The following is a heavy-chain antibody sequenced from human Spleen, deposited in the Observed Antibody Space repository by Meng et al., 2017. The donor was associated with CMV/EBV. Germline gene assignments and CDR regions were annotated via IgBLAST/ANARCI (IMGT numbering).Heavy chain of an antibody. CDR2: ISPSIGST. CDR3: ARGTGIFDY. Sequence: VSCRDSGYAFPRHGISWVRQAPGQGLEWMRWISPSIGSTNYAQKLEGRVTMTTDRSTTTAYLELRSLRYDDTAVYFCARGTGIFDYWGQGTLVTVSS. V-gene: IGHV1-18*04. D-gene: IGHD7-27*01. CDR1: GYAFPRHG. J-gene: IGHJ4*02.